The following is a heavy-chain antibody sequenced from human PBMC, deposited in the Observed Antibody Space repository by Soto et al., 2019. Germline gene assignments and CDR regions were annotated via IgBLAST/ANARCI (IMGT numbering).Heavy chain of an antibody. D-gene: IGHD3-22*01. CDR2: VYYTGSA. Sequence: SETLSLTCTVSGDSISTFYWGWMRQSPGKELEWIGYVYYTGSANYNPSLKSRVTISVDRSKNQFSLKLTSANAADTAVYYCARGRTVRNYADDSSDYFYFFDYWGQGTQVTVSS. CDR1: GDSISTFY. CDR3: ARGRTVRNYADDSSDYFYFFDY. V-gene: IGHV4-59*01. J-gene: IGHJ4*02.